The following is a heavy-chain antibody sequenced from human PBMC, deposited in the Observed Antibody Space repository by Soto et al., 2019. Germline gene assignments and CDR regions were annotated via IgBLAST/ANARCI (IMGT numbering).Heavy chain of an antibody. D-gene: IGHD2-21*01. CDR3: GASCAPEGDWFDP. CDR1: GGSIRRRGYY. Sequence: PSETLSLTCTVTGGSIRRRGYYWSWIRQRPGEGLEWIGFVYYRGSTDYNPSLRSRMTISADTSRNQFYLDVSSVTVADTAIYYCGASCAPEGDWFDPWGQGILVTVSS. CDR2: VYYRGST. V-gene: IGHV4-31*03. J-gene: IGHJ5*02.